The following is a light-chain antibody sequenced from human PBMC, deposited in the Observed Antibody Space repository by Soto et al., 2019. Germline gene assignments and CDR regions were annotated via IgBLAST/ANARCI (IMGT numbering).Light chain of an antibody. V-gene: IGLV2-8*01. CDR3: SSYAGSNNFVL. Sequence: QSALTQPPSASGSPGQSVTISCTGTSSDVGGYNSVSWYQQHPGKAPKLMIYGVTKRPTGVPDRFSGSKSGNTASLTVSGLQAEDEADYYCSSYAGSNNFVLFGGGTKLTVL. CDR1: SSDVGGYNS. CDR2: GVT. J-gene: IGLJ2*01.